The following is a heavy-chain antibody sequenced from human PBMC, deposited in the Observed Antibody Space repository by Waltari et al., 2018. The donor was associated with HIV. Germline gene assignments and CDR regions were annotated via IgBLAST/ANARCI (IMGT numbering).Heavy chain of an antibody. CDR3: ARRKKDYYDSSGHYERGAFDI. J-gene: IGHJ3*02. CDR2: IYPGDSDT. V-gene: IGHV5-51*01. Sequence: EGQLVQSGAEVKKPGESLKISCKGSGYSFDSYWVGWVRQTPGKGLECMGIIYPGDSDTRYRPSFQGPVTISADKSISTAYLQWNSLQASDTAIYYCARRKKDYYDSSGHYERGAFDIWGQGTMVTVSA. D-gene: IGHD3-22*01. CDR1: GYSFDSYW.